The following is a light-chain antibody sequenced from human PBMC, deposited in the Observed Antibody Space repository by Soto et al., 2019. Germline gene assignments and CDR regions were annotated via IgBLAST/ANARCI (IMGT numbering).Light chain of an antibody. CDR3: QQYYSTPTT. J-gene: IGKJ1*01. CDR1: QSVLYSSNNKNY. Sequence: DIVMTQSPESLAVSLGERATINCKSSQSVLYSSNNKNYLAWYQQKPGQPPKLLIYWASTRESGVPDRFSGSGSGTDFTLTISSLQAEDVAVYYGQQYYSTPTTFGQGTKVDIK. CDR2: WAS. V-gene: IGKV4-1*01.